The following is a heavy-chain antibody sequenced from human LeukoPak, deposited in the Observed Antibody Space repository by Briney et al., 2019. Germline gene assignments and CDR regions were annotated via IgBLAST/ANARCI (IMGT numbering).Heavy chain of an antibody. V-gene: IGHV4-34*01. Sequence: SETLSLTCAVYGGSFSGYYWSWIRQPPGKGLEWIGEINHSGSTNYNPSLKSRVTISVGTSKNQFSLKLSSVTAADTAVYYCAAVGLYVWGSYRPFDYWGQGTLVTVSS. CDR2: INHSGST. CDR3: AAVGLYVWGSYRPFDY. J-gene: IGHJ4*02. D-gene: IGHD3-16*02. CDR1: GGSFSGYY.